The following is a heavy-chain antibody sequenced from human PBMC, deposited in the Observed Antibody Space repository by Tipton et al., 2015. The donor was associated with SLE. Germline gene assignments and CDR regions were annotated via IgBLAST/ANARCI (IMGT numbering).Heavy chain of an antibody. CDR1: GASISTFY. CDR2: IHHTGRT. D-gene: IGHD2-21*02. CDR3: ARVGDMTTIVQGYAFDI. Sequence: LRLSCTVSGASISTFYWSWIRQPPGKGLEWIGYIHHTGRTKYNPSLKSRVTILVDTSKNQFSLTLSSVTAADTAVYFCARVGDMTTIVQGYAFDIWGQGTMVTVSP. J-gene: IGHJ3*02. V-gene: IGHV4-59*01.